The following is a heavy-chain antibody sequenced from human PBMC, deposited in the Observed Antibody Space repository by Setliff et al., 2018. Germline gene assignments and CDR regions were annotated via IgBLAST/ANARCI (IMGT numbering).Heavy chain of an antibody. CDR1: GGSVSSGSYY. V-gene: IGHV4-61*02. CDR2: IYTSGST. J-gene: IGHJ1*01. D-gene: IGHD6-6*01. Sequence: SETLSLTCTVSGGSVSSGSYYWSWIRQPAGKGLEWIGRIYTSGSTNYNPSLKSRVTISVDTSKNQFSLQLNSVTAADTAVYYCARDPSSVAARPGYWGQGTLVTV. CDR3: ARDPSSVAARPGY.